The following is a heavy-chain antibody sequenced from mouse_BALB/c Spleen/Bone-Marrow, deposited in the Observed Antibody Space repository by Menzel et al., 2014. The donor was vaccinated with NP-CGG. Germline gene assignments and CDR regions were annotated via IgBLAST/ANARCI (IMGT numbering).Heavy chain of an antibody. D-gene: IGHD2-1*01. V-gene: IGHV1S81*02. CDR3: TPLERFAC. CDR1: GYTFTNYY. J-gene: IGHJ3*01. CDR2: INPTNGGT. Sequence: QVQLQQSGAELVKPGTSVKLSCKASGYTFTNYYIYWVKQTPGQGLEWIGEINPTNGGTNFNEKFRTKATLTVDKSSSTESMKLSSLPSEDSGVYSVTPLERFACWGQGTRVPVS.